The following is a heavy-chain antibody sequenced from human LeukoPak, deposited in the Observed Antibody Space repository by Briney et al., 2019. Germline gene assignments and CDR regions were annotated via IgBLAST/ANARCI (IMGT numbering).Heavy chain of an antibody. Sequence: GGSLRLSCAASGFTFSSYAMHWVRQAPGKGLEWVAVISYDGSNKYYADSVKGRFTISRDNSKNTLYLQMNSLRAEDTAVYYCASPNDYCGGDCYWGYFDYWGQGTLVTVSS. CDR3: ASPNDYCGGDCYWGYFDY. CDR1: GFTFSSYA. D-gene: IGHD2-21*01. CDR2: ISYDGSNK. V-gene: IGHV3-30-3*01. J-gene: IGHJ4*02.